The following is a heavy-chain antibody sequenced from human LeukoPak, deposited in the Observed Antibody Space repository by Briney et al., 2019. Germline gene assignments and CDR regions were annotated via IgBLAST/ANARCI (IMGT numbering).Heavy chain of an antibody. J-gene: IGHJ4*02. D-gene: IGHD3-10*01. V-gene: IGHV3-23*01. CDR2: ISGNGGRT. Sequence: GGSLRLSCAASGFTFNNYAMSWARQAPGKGLEWVAAISGNGGRTYYTDSVKGRFTISRDNPKNTLYLLMNSLSAEDTALYYCAKEQTSSGYFDYWGQGTLVTVSS. CDR1: GFTFNNYA. CDR3: AKEQTSSGYFDY.